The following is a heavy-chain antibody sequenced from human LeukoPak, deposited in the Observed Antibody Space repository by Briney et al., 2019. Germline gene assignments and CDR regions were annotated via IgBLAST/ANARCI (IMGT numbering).Heavy chain of an antibody. CDR3: ARVAAAITPPLGY. D-gene: IGHD2-2*02. V-gene: IGHV1-2*02. CDR1: GYTFTGYY. Sequence: ASVKVSCKASGYTFTGYYMHWVRQAPGQGLEWMGWINPNSGGTNYAQKFQGRVTMTRDTSISTAYMELSRLRSDDTAVYYCARVAAAITPPLGYWGQGTLVTVSS. CDR2: INPNSGGT. J-gene: IGHJ4*02.